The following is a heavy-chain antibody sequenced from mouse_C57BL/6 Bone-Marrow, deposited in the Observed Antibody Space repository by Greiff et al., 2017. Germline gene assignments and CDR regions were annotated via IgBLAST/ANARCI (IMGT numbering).Heavy chain of an antibody. CDR1: GYTFTSYW. Sequence: QVQLQQPGAELVKPGASVKLSCKASGYTFTSYWMHWVKQRPGQGLEWIGWIFPGSGSTYYNEKFKGKATLTVDKSSSTAYMLLSSLTSEDSAVYFCAREGLRQEDWYFDVWGTGTTVTVSS. CDR2: IFPGSGST. CDR3: AREGLRQEDWYFDV. J-gene: IGHJ1*03. D-gene: IGHD2-4*01. V-gene: IGHV1-75*01.